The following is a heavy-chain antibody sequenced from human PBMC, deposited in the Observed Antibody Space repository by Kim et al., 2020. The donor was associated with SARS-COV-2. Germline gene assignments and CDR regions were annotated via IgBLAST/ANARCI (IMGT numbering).Heavy chain of an antibody. D-gene: IGHD1-1*01. V-gene: IGHV4-59*01. J-gene: IGHJ3*02. Sequence: KSRVTISVDSSKNQFSLKRTSVTAADTAVYYCARDHGATGPSGRDDAFDIWGQGTMVTVSS. CDR3: ARDHGATGPSGRDDAFDI.